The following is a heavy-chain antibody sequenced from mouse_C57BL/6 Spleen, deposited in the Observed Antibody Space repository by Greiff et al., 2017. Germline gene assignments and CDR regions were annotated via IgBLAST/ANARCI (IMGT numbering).Heavy chain of an antibody. V-gene: IGHV1-80*01. CDR3: ARVGYDTTGPGFAY. CDR1: GYAFSSYW. Sequence: QVQLKESGAELVKPGASVKISCKASGYAFSSYWMNWVKQRPGKGLEWIGQIYPGDGDTNYNGKFKGKATLTADKSSSTAYMPLSSLTSEDSAVYFCARVGYDTTGPGFAYWGQGTLVTVSA. CDR2: IYPGDGDT. D-gene: IGHD2-2*01. J-gene: IGHJ3*01.